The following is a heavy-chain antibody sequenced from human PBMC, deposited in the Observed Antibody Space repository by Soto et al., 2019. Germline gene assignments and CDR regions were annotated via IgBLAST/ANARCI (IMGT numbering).Heavy chain of an antibody. J-gene: IGHJ4*02. V-gene: IGHV1-8*01. CDR3: AVIGYCSSTSCYGVDY. CDR1: GYTFTSYD. D-gene: IGHD2-2*01. Sequence: QVQLVQSGAEVKKPGASVKVSCKASGYTFTSYDINWVRQATGQGLEWMGWMNPNSGNTGYAQKFQGRVTMTRNTSISTAYMELSSLRSEDTAVYYCAVIGYCSSTSCYGVDYWGQGTLVTVSS. CDR2: MNPNSGNT.